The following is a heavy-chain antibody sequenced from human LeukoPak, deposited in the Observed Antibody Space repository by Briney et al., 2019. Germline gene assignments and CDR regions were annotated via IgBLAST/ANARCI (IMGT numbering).Heavy chain of an antibody. CDR1: GGSFSGYY. Sequence: SETLPLTCAVCGGSFSGYYWSWIRQPPGKGLEWIGEINHSGSTNYNPSLKSRVTISVDTSKNQFSLKLSSVTAADTAVYYCAREEDYSNSGYWYFDLWGRGTLVTVSS. D-gene: IGHD4-11*01. J-gene: IGHJ2*01. CDR3: AREEDYSNSGYWYFDL. V-gene: IGHV4-34*01. CDR2: INHSGST.